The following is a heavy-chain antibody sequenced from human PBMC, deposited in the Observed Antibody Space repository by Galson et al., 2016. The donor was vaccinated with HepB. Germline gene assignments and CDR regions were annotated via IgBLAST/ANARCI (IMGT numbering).Heavy chain of an antibody. CDR2: IYHTGST. J-gene: IGHJ5*02. D-gene: IGHD4-23*01. CDR3: ARVKVATDVFHWFDP. V-gene: IGHV4-31*03. CDR1: GGSIITGGYY. Sequence: LSLTCTVSGGSIITGGYYWSWIRQHPGKGLEWIGYIYHTGSTYYNPSLRSRVIISLDASENQFSLNLSAVTAADTAMYYCARVKVATDVFHWFDPWGQGTLVTVSS.